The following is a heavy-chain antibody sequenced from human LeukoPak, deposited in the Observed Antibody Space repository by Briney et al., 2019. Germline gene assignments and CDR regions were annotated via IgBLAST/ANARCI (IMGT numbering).Heavy chain of an antibody. CDR1: GLTLSTFW. Sequence: SLSPSCAASGLTLSTFWMHWVRQAPGKGLAWVARINPDGSIRTYASSVQGRVTISRDTSKDTLFLQMNSLRAEDTAVYYCAREARVGGALQYWGQGTPVTVSS. CDR3: AREARVGGALQY. CDR2: INPDGSIR. D-gene: IGHD1-26*01. V-gene: IGHV3-74*03. J-gene: IGHJ4*02.